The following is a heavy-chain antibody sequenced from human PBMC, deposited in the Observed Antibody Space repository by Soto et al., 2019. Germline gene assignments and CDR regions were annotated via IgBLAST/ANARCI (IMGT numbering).Heavy chain of an antibody. CDR1: GFPFIIFG. V-gene: IGHV3-33*01. D-gene: IGHD1-26*01. J-gene: IGHJ4*02. CDR3: ARDQVGATRLGNYYFDY. CDR2: KWYDGKNK. Sequence: GVSLRLSCAAFGFPFIIFGMHGVRQAPGKGLKWVAVKWYDGKNKYYADSVKGRFSISRDNSKNTLYLQMNSLRAEDMAVYYCARDQVGATRLGNYYFDYWGQGT.